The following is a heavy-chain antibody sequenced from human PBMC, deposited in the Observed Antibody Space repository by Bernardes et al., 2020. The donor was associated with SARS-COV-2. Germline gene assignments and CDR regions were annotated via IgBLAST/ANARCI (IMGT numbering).Heavy chain of an antibody. CDR1: GFTFSSYW. CDR2: IWYAESNK. CDR3: ARDLRTEYRSGWPLDY. Sequence: GGSLRLSCAASGFTFSSYWMSWVRQAPGKGLEWVAVIWYAESNKYYADSVKGRFIISRDNSKNTLYLQMNSLRGEDSAMYYCARDLRTEYRSGWPLDYWGQGTLVTVSS. D-gene: IGHD6-19*01. V-gene: IGHV3-33*08. J-gene: IGHJ4*02.